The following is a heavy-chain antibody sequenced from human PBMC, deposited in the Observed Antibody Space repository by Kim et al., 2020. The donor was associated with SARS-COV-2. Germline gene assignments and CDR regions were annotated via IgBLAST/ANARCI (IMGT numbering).Heavy chain of an antibody. CDR2: YN. V-gene: IGHV6-1*01. CDR3: ARGSSGWYDY. D-gene: IGHD6-19*01. Sequence: YNDYAVSVKSRITINPDTSKNQFSLQLNSVTPEDTAVYYCARGSSGWYDYWGQGTLVTVSS. J-gene: IGHJ4*02.